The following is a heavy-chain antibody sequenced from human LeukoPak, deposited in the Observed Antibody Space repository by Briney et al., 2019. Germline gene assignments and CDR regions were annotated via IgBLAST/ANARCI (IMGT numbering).Heavy chain of an antibody. Sequence: PGGSLRLSCAASGFTFSSYVMSWVRQAPGKGLEWVSIINTNGRTTYYADSVKGRFTIYRDNSKNTLYLQMNSLRAEDTAVYYCAKHPESGNFDYWGRGTLVTVSS. J-gene: IGHJ4*02. CDR1: GFTFSSYV. D-gene: IGHD1-14*01. CDR2: INTNGRTT. V-gene: IGHV3-23*05. CDR3: AKHPESGNFDY.